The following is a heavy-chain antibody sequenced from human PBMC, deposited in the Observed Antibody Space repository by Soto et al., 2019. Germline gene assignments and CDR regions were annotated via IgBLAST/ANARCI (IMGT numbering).Heavy chain of an antibody. CDR1: GYTFTSYY. CDR3: ARVRAGQWLVRYYGMYV. V-gene: IGHV1-8*02. D-gene: IGHD6-19*01. Sequence: SVKVSCKASGYTFTSYYMHWVRQAPGQGLEWMGWMNPNSGNTGYAQKFQGRVTMTRNTSISTAYMELSSLRSEDTAVYYCARVRAGQWLVRYYGMYVWGQGTTVTVSS. CDR2: MNPNSGNT. J-gene: IGHJ6*02.